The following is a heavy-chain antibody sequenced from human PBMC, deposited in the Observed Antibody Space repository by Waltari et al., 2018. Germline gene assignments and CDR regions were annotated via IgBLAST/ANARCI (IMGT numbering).Heavy chain of an antibody. CDR3: TRGLDAEDY. CDR2: IRSKAYGGTT. J-gene: IGHJ4*02. D-gene: IGHD2-2*01. Sequence: EVQLVESGGGLVQPGRSLRLSCTASGFTFGDYAMSWVRQAPGKGLEWVGFIRSKAYGGTTEYASSVKGRFTISRDDSKSIAYLQMNSLKTEATAVYYCTRGLDAEDYWGQGTLVTVSS. CDR1: GFTFGDYA. V-gene: IGHV3-49*04.